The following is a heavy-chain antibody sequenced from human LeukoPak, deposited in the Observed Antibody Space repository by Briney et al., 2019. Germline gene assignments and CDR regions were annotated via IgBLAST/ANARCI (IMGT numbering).Heavy chain of an antibody. CDR3: ARANRYSSFDY. CDR2: INHSGST. Sequence: PSETLSLTCGVYGGSFSGYFWSWIRQPPGKGLEWIGEINHSGSTNYNPSLKSRVTISVDTSKNQFSLKLSSVTAADTAVYFCARANRYSSFDYWGQGTLVTVSS. V-gene: IGHV4-34*01. J-gene: IGHJ4*02. CDR1: GGSFSGYF. D-gene: IGHD2-15*01.